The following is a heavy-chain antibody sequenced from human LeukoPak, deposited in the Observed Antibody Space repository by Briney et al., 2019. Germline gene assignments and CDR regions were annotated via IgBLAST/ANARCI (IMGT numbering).Heavy chain of an antibody. CDR2: IDPSDSYT. CDR1: GYSFTNYW. J-gene: IGHJ4*02. V-gene: IGHV5-10-1*01. CDR3: ARHLSDITSSPNY. Sequence: GESLKISCKGSGYSFTNYWITWVRQMPGKGLEWMGRIDPSDSYTNYSPSFQGHVTISVDKSISTAYLQWSSLKASDTAMYYCARHLSDITSSPNYWGPGTLVTVSS. D-gene: IGHD2-2*01.